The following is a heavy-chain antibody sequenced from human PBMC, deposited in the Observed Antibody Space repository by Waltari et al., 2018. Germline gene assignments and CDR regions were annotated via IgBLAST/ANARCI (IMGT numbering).Heavy chain of an antibody. CDR2: IYYSGST. Sequence: QLQLQESGPGLVKPSETLSLTCTVSGGSLSRSSYYWGGIRQPPGKGLEWIGSIYYSGSTYYNPSLKSRVTISVDTSKNQFSLKLSSVTAADTAVYYCAREEAFKSSSSRLDFDYWGQGTLVTVSS. CDR3: AREEAFKSSSSRLDFDY. CDR1: GGSLSRSSYY. J-gene: IGHJ4*02. V-gene: IGHV4-39*07. D-gene: IGHD6-6*01.